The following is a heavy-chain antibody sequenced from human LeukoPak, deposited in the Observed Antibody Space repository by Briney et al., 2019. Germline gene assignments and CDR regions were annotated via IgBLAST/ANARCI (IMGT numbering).Heavy chain of an antibody. CDR3: ARIRDTVFWSGYYHKRYYFDY. V-gene: IGHV1-18*01. D-gene: IGHD3-3*01. CDR2: ISAYNGNT. Sequence: ASVKVSCKASGYTFTSYGISWVRQAPGQGLEWIGWISAYNGNTNYAQKLQGRVTMTTDTSTSPAYMELRSLRSDDTAVYYCARIRDTVFWSGYYHKRYYFDYWGQGTLVTVSS. CDR1: GYTFTSYG. J-gene: IGHJ4*02.